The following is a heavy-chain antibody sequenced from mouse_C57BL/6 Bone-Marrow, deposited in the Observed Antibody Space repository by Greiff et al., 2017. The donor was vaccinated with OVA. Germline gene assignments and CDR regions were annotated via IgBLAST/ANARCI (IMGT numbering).Heavy chain of an antibody. V-gene: IGHV3-6*01. Sequence: ESGPGLVKPSQSLSLTCSVTGYSITSGYYWNWIRQFPGNKLEWMGYISYDGSNNYNPSLKNRISITRDTSKNQFFLKLNSVTTEDTATYDCARDGYYDDDWGQGTTLTVSS. J-gene: IGHJ2*01. CDR2: ISYDGSN. CDR1: GYSITSGYY. D-gene: IGHD2-4*01. CDR3: ARDGYYDDD.